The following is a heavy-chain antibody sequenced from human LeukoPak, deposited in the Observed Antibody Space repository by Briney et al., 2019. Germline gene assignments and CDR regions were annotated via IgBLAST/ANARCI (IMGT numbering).Heavy chain of an antibody. CDR2: IIPIFGTA. Sequence: SVKVSCKASGYTFTSYGISWVRQAPGQGLEWMGGIIPIFGTANYAQKFQGRVTITADKSTSTAYMEVSSLRSEDTAVYYCARVSRDSGYYMDVWGKGTTVTVSS. D-gene: IGHD3-10*01. CDR1: GYTFTSYG. J-gene: IGHJ6*03. V-gene: IGHV1-69*06. CDR3: ARVSRDSGYYMDV.